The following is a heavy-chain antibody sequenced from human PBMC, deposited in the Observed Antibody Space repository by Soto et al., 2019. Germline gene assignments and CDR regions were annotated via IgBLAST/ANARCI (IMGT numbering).Heavy chain of an antibody. CDR3: ARDLEGTVTGRGAFGI. J-gene: IGHJ3*02. Sequence: QVQLQESCPGLVKPSQTLSLTFTVSGAYIRNDNVYWSYLRQLPGKGLECIGYLSYIGYTSYHPSLKSCVIISVEPSNNQSSLTLNSVTAADTAGYYCARDLEGTVTGRGAFGICCRGTLVTVSA. V-gene: IGHV4-31*03. CDR2: LSYIGYT. CDR1: GAYIRNDNVY. D-gene: IGHD6-19*01.